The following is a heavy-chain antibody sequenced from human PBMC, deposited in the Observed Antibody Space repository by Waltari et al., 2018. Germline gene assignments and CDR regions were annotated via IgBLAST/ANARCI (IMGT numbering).Heavy chain of an antibody. V-gene: IGHV3-23*01. CDR1: GLTFSSHA. J-gene: IGHJ6*03. CDR2: IRGSGGSK. Sequence: EVQLLESGGGLVQPGGSLRLSCAASGLTFSSHAMSWLRQAPGQGLGWVSAIRGSGGSKYYADSVKGRFTISRDNSKNTLYLQMNSLRAEDTAVYYCAKDYYDSSGGGYYYYYDMDVWGKGTTVTISS. CDR3: AKDYYDSSGGGYYYYYDMDV. D-gene: IGHD3-22*01.